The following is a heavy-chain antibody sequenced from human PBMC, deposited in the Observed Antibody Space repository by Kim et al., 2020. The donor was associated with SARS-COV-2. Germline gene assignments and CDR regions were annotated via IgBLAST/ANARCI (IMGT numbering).Heavy chain of an antibody. CDR1: GYTLTELS. D-gene: IGHD3-10*01. CDR2: FDPEDGET. J-gene: IGHJ4*02. CDR3: ATGAGGTMVRGVIIPPAIDY. Sequence: ASVKVSCKVSGYTLTELSMHWVRQAPGKGLEWMGGFDPEDGETIYAQKCQGRVTMTEDTSTDTAYMELSSLRSEDTAVYYCATGAGGTMVRGVIIPPAIDYWGQETLVTVTS. V-gene: IGHV1-24*01.